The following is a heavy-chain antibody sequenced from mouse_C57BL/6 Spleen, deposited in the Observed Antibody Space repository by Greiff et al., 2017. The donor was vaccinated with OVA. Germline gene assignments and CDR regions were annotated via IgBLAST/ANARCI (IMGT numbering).Heavy chain of an antibody. CDR3: ASHYYASFY. CDR1: GYTFTGYW. Sequence: VQLKESGAELMKPGASVTLSCKATGYTFTGYWLEWVQQTPGHGLEWIGEILPGSGSTNYNVKVKCKATFTADTSSNTAYMQLSSLTTEDSAIYYCASHYYASFYWDEGTSLTVSS. J-gene: IGHJ2*02. CDR2: ILPGSGST. D-gene: IGHD1-2*01. V-gene: IGHV1-9*01.